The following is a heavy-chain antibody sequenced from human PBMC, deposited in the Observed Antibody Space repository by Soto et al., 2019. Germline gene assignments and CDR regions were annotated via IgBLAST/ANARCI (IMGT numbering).Heavy chain of an antibody. J-gene: IGHJ4*02. CDR2: INPNSGGT. D-gene: IGHD3-22*01. CDR3: ARDTAYDSSGQFDY. V-gene: IGHV1-2*04. CDR1: GYTFTGYY. Sequence: GASVKVSCKASGYTFTGYYMHWVRQAPGQGLEWMGWINPNSGGTNYAQKFQGWVTMTRDTSISTAYMELSRLRSDDTAVYYCARDTAYDSSGQFDYWGQGTLVTVSS.